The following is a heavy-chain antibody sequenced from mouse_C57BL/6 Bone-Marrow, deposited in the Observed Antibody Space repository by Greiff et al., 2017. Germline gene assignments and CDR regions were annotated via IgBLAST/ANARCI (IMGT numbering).Heavy chain of an antibody. V-gene: IGHV2-2*01. CDR1: GFSLTSYG. CDR2: IWSGGST. J-gene: IGHJ1*03. Sequence: VQLQQSGPGLVQPSQSLSITCTVSGFSLTSYGVHWVRQSPGKGLEWLGVIWSGGSTDYNAAFISRLSISKDNSKSQVFFKMNSLQADDTAIYYCARTEGTGPCYWYFDVWGTGTTVTVSS. CDR3: ARTEGTGPCYWYFDV. D-gene: IGHD4-1*01.